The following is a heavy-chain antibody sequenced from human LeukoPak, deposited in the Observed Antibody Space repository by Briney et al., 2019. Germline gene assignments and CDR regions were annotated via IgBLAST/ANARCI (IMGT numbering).Heavy chain of an antibody. CDR3: AVANPYTSGWYYFDY. CDR2: INSRRTTM. CDR1: GFTFSDYS. D-gene: IGHD6-19*01. J-gene: IGHJ4*02. Sequence: PGGSLRLSCAASGFTFSDYSTSWVRQAPGRGLEWISYINSRRTTMLYADSVKGRFTISRDNSGNTLYLQMNSLRAEDTAAYYCAVANPYTSGWYYFDYWGQGTLVTVSS. V-gene: IGHV3-48*01.